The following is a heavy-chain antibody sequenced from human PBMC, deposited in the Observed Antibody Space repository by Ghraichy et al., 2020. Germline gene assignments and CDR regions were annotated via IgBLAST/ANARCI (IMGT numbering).Heavy chain of an antibody. CDR1: GFTFSNYA. CDR3: SKVRCSSTSCYPNWFDP. Sequence: GGSLRLSCAASGFTFSNYAMSWVRQAPGKGLEWVSTISGSSGSQTYYADSVKGRFTISRDNSKDTLFLQMSSLRDEDTAMYYCSKVRCSSTSCYPNWFDPWGQGTLVTVSS. V-gene: IGHV3-23*01. D-gene: IGHD2-2*01. CDR2: ISGSSGSQT. J-gene: IGHJ5*02.